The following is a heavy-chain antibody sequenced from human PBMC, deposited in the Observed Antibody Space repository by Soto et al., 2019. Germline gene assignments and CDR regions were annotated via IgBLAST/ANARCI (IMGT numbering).Heavy chain of an antibody. V-gene: IGHV5-51*01. D-gene: IGHD2-15*01. CDR3: ARPPLPGYSIHFNS. CDR2: VYPRDSDA. J-gene: IGHJ4*02. Sequence: GESLKISCKASGYIFIDYWIGWVRQMPGKGLEWMGIVYPRDSDARYSPSFQGQVTISADRSTGTAFLQWRSLKASDTALYYCARPPLPGYSIHFNSWGQGTLVTVSS. CDR1: GYIFIDYW.